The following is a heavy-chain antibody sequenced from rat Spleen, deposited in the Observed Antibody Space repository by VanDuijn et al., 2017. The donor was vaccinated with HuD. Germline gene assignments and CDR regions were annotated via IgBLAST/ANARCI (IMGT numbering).Heavy chain of an antibody. CDR1: GFTFSNYD. CDR3: TTGLPGYNWGYVMDA. Sequence: EVQLVESGGGLVQPGRSMKLSCAASGFTFSNYDMAWVRQAPTKGLEWVASISYDGRSTYYRDSVKGRFTISRDNAKSTLYLQMDSLRSEDTATYYCTTGLPGYNWGYVMDAWGQGASVTVSS. V-gene: IGHV5-20*01. D-gene: IGHD1-4*01. CDR2: ISYDGRST. J-gene: IGHJ4*01.